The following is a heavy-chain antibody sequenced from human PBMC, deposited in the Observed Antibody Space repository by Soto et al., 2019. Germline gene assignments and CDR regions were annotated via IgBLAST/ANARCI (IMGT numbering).Heavy chain of an antibody. J-gene: IGHJ4*02. Sequence: SQTLSLTCAISGDSVSSNSVAWNWIRQSPSRGLEWLGRTYYRSKWYNDYSVSVKSRITINPDTSKNQFSLQLNSVTPEDTAMYYCARGRGSSGWYYFDSWGQGTLVTVSS. CDR1: GDSVSSNSVA. D-gene: IGHD6-19*01. CDR3: ARGRGSSGWYYFDS. V-gene: IGHV6-1*01. CDR2: TYYRSKWYN.